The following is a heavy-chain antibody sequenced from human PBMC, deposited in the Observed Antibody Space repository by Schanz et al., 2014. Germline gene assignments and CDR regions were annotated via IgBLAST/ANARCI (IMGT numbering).Heavy chain of an antibody. CDR3: ARDRGYCSGGSCLTFDY. CDR1: GFTVSSNH. J-gene: IGHJ4*02. D-gene: IGHD2-15*01. CDR2: ISGSGGST. Sequence: EVQLVESGGGLVQPGGSLRLSCAVSGFTVSSNHMSWVRQAPGKGLEWVSAISGSGGSTYYADSVKGRFTISRDNSKNTLYLQMNTLRAEDTAVYYCARDRGYCSGGSCLTFDYWGQGTLVTVSS. V-gene: IGHV3-23*04.